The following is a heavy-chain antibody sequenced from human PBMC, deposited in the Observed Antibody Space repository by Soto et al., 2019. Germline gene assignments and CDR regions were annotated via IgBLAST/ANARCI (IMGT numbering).Heavy chain of an antibody. CDR1: GFTFSSYG. D-gene: IGHD6-19*01. Sequence: SLRLSCEASGFTFSSYGMHWVRQDPGKGLEWVAVIWHAGSNKYYADYVRGRYTISRDNSKNTVYLQTNSLRAEDTAGDYCARCDYSSGWYGWCAFYIWGQGTIVTV. J-gene: IGHJ3*02. V-gene: IGHV3-33*01. CDR2: IWHAGSNK. CDR3: ARCDYSSGWYGWCAFYI.